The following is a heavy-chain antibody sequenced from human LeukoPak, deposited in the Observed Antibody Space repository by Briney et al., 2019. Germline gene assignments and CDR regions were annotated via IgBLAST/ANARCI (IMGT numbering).Heavy chain of an antibody. CDR3: ARSSGDSSLDY. V-gene: IGHV1-2*02. Sequence: ASVKVSCKASGYTFTGYYMHWGRQAPGQGLEWMGWMNPNTADTNYAQRFQGRVTMTRDMSISTAYMELSSLRSDDTAIFYCARSSGDSSLDYWGQGTLVTVSS. CDR2: MNPNTADT. J-gene: IGHJ4*02. CDR1: GYTFTGYY. D-gene: IGHD2-15*01.